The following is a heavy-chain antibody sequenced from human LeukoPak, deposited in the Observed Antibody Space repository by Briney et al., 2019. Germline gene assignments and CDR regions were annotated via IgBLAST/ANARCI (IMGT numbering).Heavy chain of an antibody. Sequence: ALELYCAGRGGTESSYQMRWVHQTPEKGLEWVSVIYSGGSTYYADSVKGRFTISRDNSKNTLYLQMNSLRAEDTAVYYCARALFGVVITTGLYYYGMDVWGQGTTVTVSS. CDR3: ARALFGVVITTGLYYYGMDV. J-gene: IGHJ6*02. CDR2: IYSGGST. D-gene: IGHD3-3*01. V-gene: IGHV3-66*02. CDR1: GGTESSYQ.